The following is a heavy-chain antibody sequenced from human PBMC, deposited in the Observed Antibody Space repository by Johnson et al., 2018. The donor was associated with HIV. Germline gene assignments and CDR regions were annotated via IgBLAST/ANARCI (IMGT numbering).Heavy chain of an antibody. D-gene: IGHD4-17*01. V-gene: IGHV3-7*01. J-gene: IGHJ3*02. Sequence: MLLVESGGDLVQPGGSLRLSCAVSGFTVSSNYMSWVRQAPGKWLEWVASINQDGSEKRYADSVKGRFTISRDNSKNTLYLQMNSLRAEDTAVYYCAKGNGDYRSDAFDIWGQVTMVTVSS. CDR2: INQDGSEK. CDR3: AKGNGDYRSDAFDI. CDR1: GFTVSSNY.